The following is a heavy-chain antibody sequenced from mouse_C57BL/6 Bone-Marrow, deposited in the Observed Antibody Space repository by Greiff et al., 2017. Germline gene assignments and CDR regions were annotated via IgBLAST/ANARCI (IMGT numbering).Heavy chain of an antibody. Sequence: EVQLVESGGGLVQPKGSLTLSCAASGFSFNTYAMNWVRQAPGKGLEWVARIRSKSNNYAKYYADSVKDRFTISRDDSESMLYLQMNNLKTEDTAMYYCVRELGFDYWGQGTTLTVSS. CDR2: IRSKSNNYAK. J-gene: IGHJ2*01. CDR1: GFSFNTYA. V-gene: IGHV10-1*01. D-gene: IGHD4-1*01. CDR3: VRELGFDY.